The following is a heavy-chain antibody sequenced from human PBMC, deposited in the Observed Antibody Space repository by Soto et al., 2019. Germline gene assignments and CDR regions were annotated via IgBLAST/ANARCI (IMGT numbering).Heavy chain of an antibody. J-gene: IGHJ4*02. V-gene: IGHV4-59*11. CDR3: ARGGGSPYHDHEFDY. Sequence: QVQLQESGPGLVKPSETLSLTCSVSGVSTSNHYWTWIRKPPGQGPEWIGCIYYRGTTNYNASFNSRVTISVYPSKNQFSLKLTSVTTADTAVYYCARGGGSPYHDHEFDYWGKGILVTVSS. D-gene: IGHD2-2*01. CDR2: IYYRGTT. CDR1: GVSTSNHY.